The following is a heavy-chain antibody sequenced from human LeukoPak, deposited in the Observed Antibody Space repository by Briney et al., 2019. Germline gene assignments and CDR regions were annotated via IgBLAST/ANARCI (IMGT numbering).Heavy chain of an antibody. J-gene: IGHJ4*02. Sequence: GRSLRLSCAASGFTFSSYAMHWVRQAPGKGLEWVAVISYDGSNKYYADSVKGRFTISRDNSKNTLYLQMNSLRAEDTAVYYCARDVDMLKWELLGALDYWGQGTLVTVSS. CDR3: ARDVDMLKWELLGALDY. CDR1: GFTFSSYA. CDR2: ISYDGSNK. V-gene: IGHV3-30*04. D-gene: IGHD1-26*01.